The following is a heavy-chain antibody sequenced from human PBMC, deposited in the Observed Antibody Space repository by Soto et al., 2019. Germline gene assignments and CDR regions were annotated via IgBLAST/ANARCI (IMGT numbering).Heavy chain of an antibody. J-gene: IGHJ4*02. V-gene: IGHV4-61*01. Sequence: PSETLSLTCTVSGGSVSSGSYYWSWIRQPPGKGLEWIGYIYYSGSTNYNPSLKSRVTISVDTSKNQFSLKLSSVTAADTAVYYCARDSYYDSSGYSSKIFDYWGQGTLVTVSS. CDR1: GGSVSSGSYY. D-gene: IGHD3-22*01. CDR3: ARDSYYDSSGYSSKIFDY. CDR2: IYYSGST.